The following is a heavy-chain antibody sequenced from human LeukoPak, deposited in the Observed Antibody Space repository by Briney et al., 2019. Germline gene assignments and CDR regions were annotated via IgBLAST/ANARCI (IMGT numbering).Heavy chain of an antibody. CDR3: ASEGSPNLEVVTAIGAFDY. Sequence: QPGGSLRLSCAASGFTFSSYGMHWVRQAPGKGLEWVAVIWYDGSNKYYADSVKGRFTISRDNSKNTLYLQMNSLRAEDTAVYYCASEGSPNLEVVTAIGAFDYWGQGTLVTVSS. D-gene: IGHD2-21*02. V-gene: IGHV3-33*01. J-gene: IGHJ4*02. CDR2: IWYDGSNK. CDR1: GFTFSSYG.